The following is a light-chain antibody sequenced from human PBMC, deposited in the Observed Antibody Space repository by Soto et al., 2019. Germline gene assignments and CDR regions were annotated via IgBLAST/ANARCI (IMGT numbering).Light chain of an antibody. CDR1: SSDVGGYNY. CDR3: CSYAGTYTAWV. V-gene: IGLV2-11*01. J-gene: IGLJ3*02. Sequence: QSALTQPRSVSGSPGQSVTISCTATSSDVGGYNYVSWYQQHPGKAPKLMIYDVSKRPSGVPDRFSGSKSGNTASLTISGLQAEDEADYYCCSYAGTYTAWVFGGGTKLTVL. CDR2: DVS.